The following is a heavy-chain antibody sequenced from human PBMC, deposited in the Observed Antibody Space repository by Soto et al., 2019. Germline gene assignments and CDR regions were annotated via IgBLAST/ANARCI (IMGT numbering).Heavy chain of an antibody. Sequence: QLQLLQSGAEVKKPGSSVKVSCKASAGTLSTYAVTWVRQAPGQGLEWMGGLIPVLGTTTYAPKFQDRVTITADESTNTAYLEVNSLRSEDTAVYYCARVGTALVTAGWFDPWGQGTPVTVSS. CDR1: AGTLSTYA. J-gene: IGHJ5*02. V-gene: IGHV1-69*01. CDR2: LIPVLGTT. D-gene: IGHD5-18*01. CDR3: ARVGTALVTAGWFDP.